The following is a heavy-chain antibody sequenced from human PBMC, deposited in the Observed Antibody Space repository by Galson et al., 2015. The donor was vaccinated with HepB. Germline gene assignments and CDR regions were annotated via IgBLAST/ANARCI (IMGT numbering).Heavy chain of an antibody. Sequence: SLRLSCAASGFTFSSYDMHWVRQATGKGLEWVSAIGTAGDTYYPGSVKGRFTISRENAKNSLYLQMNSLRAGDTAVYYCARGLRYCSSTSCYKDNWFDPWGQGTLVTVSS. CDR2: IGTAGDT. J-gene: IGHJ5*02. D-gene: IGHD2-2*02. CDR1: GFTFSSYD. V-gene: IGHV3-13*01. CDR3: ARGLRYCSSTSCYKDNWFDP.